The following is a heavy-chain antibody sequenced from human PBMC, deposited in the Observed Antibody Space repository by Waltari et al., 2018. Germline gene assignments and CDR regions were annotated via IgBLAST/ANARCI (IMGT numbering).Heavy chain of an antibody. D-gene: IGHD4-17*01. CDR3: ARGARRTTVTTGWWYFDV. V-gene: IGHV3-74*01. Sequence: EVTLVESGGGLVQPGGSLRLSGAASGFTYSLYWMYWVRQVPGKGLLWVSRSNSDGSSRSYADSVKGRFTIYKDNAKNTVYLQMNSLRADDTAIYYCARGARRTTVTTGWWYFDVWGRGTLVTVSS. CDR2: SNSDGSSR. CDR1: GFTYSLYW. J-gene: IGHJ2*01.